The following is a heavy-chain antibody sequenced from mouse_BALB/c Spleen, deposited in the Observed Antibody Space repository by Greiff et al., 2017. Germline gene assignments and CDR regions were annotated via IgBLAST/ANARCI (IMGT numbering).Heavy chain of an antibody. CDR1: GYAFSSSW. CDR3: ARRRYADGPSFAY. Sequence: VQLQQSGPELVKPGASVKISCKASGYAFSSSWMNWVKQRPEQGLEWIGRIDPEDGETKYAPKFQGKATITADTSSNTAYLQLSSLTSEDTAVYYCARRRYADGPSFAYWGQGTLVTVSA. CDR2: IDPEDGET. J-gene: IGHJ3*01. V-gene: IGHV14-2*02. D-gene: IGHD2-14*01.